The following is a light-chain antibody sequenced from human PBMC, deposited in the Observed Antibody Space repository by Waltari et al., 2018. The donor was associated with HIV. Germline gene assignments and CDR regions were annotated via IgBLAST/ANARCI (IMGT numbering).Light chain of an antibody. CDR3: QQSYRTLWT. V-gene: IGKV1-39*01. CDR1: QSISSY. J-gene: IGKJ1*01. CDR2: AAS. Sequence: DIQMTQSPSSLSASVGDRVTITCRARQSISSYLNWYQQKPGKAPKLLIYAASSLQSGVPSRFSGSGSGTDFTLTISRLQPEDFATYYCQQSYRTLWTFGQGTKVEIK.